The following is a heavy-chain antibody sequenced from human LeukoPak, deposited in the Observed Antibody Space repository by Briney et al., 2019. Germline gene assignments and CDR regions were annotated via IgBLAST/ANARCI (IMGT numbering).Heavy chain of an antibody. CDR3: ARVGEMATTYFDY. CDR2: IIPIFGIA. Sequence: SVKVSCKASGYTFTGYYMHWVRQAPGQGLEWMGRIIPIFGIANYAQKFQGRVTITADKSTSTAYMELSSLRSEDTAVYYCARVGEMATTYFDYWGQGTLVTVSS. CDR1: GYTFTGYY. V-gene: IGHV1-69*04. D-gene: IGHD5-24*01. J-gene: IGHJ4*02.